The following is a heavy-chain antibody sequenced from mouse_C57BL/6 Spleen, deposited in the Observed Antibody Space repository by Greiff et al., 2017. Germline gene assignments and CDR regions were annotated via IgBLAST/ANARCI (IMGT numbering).Heavy chain of an antibody. V-gene: IGHV1-55*01. CDR3: ARSSYDYDDGFAY. D-gene: IGHD2-4*01. J-gene: IGHJ3*01. CDR2: IYPGSGRT. CDR1: GYTFTSYW. Sequence: QVQLQQPGAELVKPGASVKMSCKASGYTFTSYWITWVKQRPGQGLEWIGDIYPGSGRTNYNEKFKSEATLTVDTSSSTAYMQLSSLTSEDSAVYYCARSSYDYDDGFAYWGQGTLVTVSA.